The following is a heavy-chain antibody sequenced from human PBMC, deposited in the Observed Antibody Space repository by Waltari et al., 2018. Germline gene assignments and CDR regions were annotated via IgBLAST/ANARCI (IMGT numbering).Heavy chain of an antibody. V-gene: IGHV3-23*01. Sequence: EVQLLESGGGLVQPGGSLRLSCAASGFTFSTYVMNWVRQAPGKGLEWVSSISDAGGIINYADSVKGRFTISRDNSKNTLYLQMNSLRAEDTAVYYCARGSGVHYWGQGTLVTISS. J-gene: IGHJ4*02. CDR2: ISDAGGII. D-gene: IGHD7-27*01. CDR3: ARGSGVHY. CDR1: GFTFSTYV.